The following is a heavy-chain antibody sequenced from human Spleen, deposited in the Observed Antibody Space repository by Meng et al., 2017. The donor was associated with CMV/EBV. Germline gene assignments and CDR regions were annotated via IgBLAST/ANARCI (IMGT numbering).Heavy chain of an antibody. J-gene: IGHJ4*02. CDR2: INHSGST. V-gene: IGHV4-34*01. CDR3: ARSTGYVDY. D-gene: IGHD1-14*01. Sequence: QVQLQQWGAGLLKPSXPLSLTCAVYGGSFSGYYWSWIRQPPGKGLEWIGEINHSGSTNYNPSLKSRVTISVDTSKNQFSLKLSSVTAADTAVYYCARSTGYVDYWGQGTLVTVSS. CDR1: GGSFSGYY.